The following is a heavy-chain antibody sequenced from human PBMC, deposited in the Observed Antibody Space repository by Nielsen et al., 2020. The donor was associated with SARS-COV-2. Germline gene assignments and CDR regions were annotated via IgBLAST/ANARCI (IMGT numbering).Heavy chain of an antibody. CDR3: ASQLDV. D-gene: IGHD2-2*01. J-gene: IGHJ6*04. V-gene: IGHV3-33*05. CDR1: GFTFSSYG. Sequence: GESLKISCAASGFTFSSYGMHWVRQAPGKGLEWVAVISYDGSNKYYADSVKGRFTISRDNSKNTLYLQMNSLRAEDTAVYYCASQLDVWGKGTTVTVSS. CDR2: ISYDGSNK.